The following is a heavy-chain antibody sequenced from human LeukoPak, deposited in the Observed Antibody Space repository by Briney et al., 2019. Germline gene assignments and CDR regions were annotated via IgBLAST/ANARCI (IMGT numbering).Heavy chain of an antibody. J-gene: IGHJ6*04. CDR2: IIPIFGTA. CDR1: GGTFSSYA. D-gene: IGHD1-1*01. Sequence: SVKVSCKASGGTFSSYAISWVRQAPGQGLEWMGGIIPIFGTANYAQKFQGRVTITADESTSTAYMELSSLRSEDTAVCYCAIFHNWNDPRSYYYYGMDVWGEGTTVTVSS. CDR3: AIFHNWNDPRSYYYYGMDV. V-gene: IGHV1-69*13.